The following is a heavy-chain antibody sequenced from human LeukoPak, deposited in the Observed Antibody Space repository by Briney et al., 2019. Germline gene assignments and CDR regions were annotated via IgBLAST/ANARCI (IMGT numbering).Heavy chain of an antibody. V-gene: IGHV4-59*08. J-gene: IGHJ5*02. Sequence: SETLSLTCTVSGGSISSYYWSWLRQPPGKGLEWIGYIYYSGSTNYNPSLKSRVTISVDTSKHQYSLKLSSVPAADTAVYYRARHGSDDGWFDPWGQGTLVTVSS. CDR2: IYYSGST. CDR3: ARHGSDDGWFDP. CDR1: GGSISSYY. D-gene: IGHD1-1*01.